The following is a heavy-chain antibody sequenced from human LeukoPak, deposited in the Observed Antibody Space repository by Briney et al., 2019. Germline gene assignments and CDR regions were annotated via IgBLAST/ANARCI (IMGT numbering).Heavy chain of an antibody. V-gene: IGHV1-3*01. CDR2: INAGNGNT. CDR3: ARVVGGSRDWGSWPDY. J-gene: IGHJ4*02. CDR1: GYTFTSYA. D-gene: IGHD2-15*01. Sequence: ASVKVSCKASGYTFTSYAMHWVRQAPGQRLEWMGWINAGNGNTKYSQKFQGRVTITRNTSISTAYMELSSLRSEDTAVYYCARVVGGSRDWGSWPDYWGQGTLVTVSS.